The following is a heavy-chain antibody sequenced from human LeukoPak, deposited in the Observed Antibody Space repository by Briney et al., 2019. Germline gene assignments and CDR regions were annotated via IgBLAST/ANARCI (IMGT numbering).Heavy chain of an antibody. Sequence: GESLKISFKGSGXSFTSYCIGWVRQMPGKGLEWMGIIYPGDSDTRYSPSFQGQVTISADKSISTAFLQWSSLKASDTAMYYCARHSGLTARDYWGQGTLITVSS. CDR2: IYPGDSDT. V-gene: IGHV5-51*01. CDR3: ARHSGLTARDY. D-gene: IGHD6-6*01. CDR1: GXSFTSYC. J-gene: IGHJ4*02.